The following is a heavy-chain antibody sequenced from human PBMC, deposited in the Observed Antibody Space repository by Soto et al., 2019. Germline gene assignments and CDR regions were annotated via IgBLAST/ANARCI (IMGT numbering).Heavy chain of an antibody. J-gene: IGHJ4*02. Sequence: GGSLRLSCAASGFTFSDYYMSWMRQAPEKELEWVSYVSGDGGAKSYADSVKGRFSISRDNAKNSLYLLMNSLRAEDTAVYYCARLGSIAAAGTPDYWGQGTLVTVSS. V-gene: IGHV3-11*01. D-gene: IGHD6-13*01. CDR2: VSGDGGAK. CDR3: ARLGSIAAAGTPDY. CDR1: GFTFSDYY.